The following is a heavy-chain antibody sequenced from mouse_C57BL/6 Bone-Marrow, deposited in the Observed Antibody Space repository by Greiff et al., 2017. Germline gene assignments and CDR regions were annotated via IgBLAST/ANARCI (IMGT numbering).Heavy chain of an antibody. D-gene: IGHD1-1*01. J-gene: IGHJ1*03. CDR1: GYTFTSYD. CDR3: ARDYGSSYWYFDV. V-gene: IGHV1-85*01. Sequence: VQGVESGPELVKPGASVKLSCKASGYTFTSYDINWVKQRPGQGLEWIGWIYPRDGSTKYNEKFKGKATLTVDTSSRTAYMELHSLTSEDSAVYICARDYGSSYWYFDVWGIGTTVTVSS. CDR2: IYPRDGST.